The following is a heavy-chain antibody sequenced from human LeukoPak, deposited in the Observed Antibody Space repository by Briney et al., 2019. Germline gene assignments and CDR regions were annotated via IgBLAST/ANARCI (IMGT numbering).Heavy chain of an antibody. D-gene: IGHD6-19*01. CDR1: GDSVSSNSAA. CDR2: TYYRSKWYN. CDR3: ARGLRSGWLAKPYHFDY. Sequence: SQTLSLTCAISGDSVSSNSAAWNWIRQSPSRGLEWLGRTYYRSKWYNDYAVSVKSRITINPDTSKNQFSLQLNSVTPEDTAVYYCARGLRSGWLAKPYHFDYWGQGTLVTVSS. J-gene: IGHJ4*02. V-gene: IGHV6-1*01.